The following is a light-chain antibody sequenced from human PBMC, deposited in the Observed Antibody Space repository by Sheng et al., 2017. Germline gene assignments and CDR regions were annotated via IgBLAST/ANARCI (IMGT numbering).Light chain of an antibody. Sequence: EIVMTQSPATLSVSPGERASLSCRASQNVNSYLAWYQQKPGQAPRLLIYGASTRATGIPARFSGSGSGTEFTLTISSLQSEDFAVYYCQQYYDWPPYTFGQGTKLEIK. CDR3: QQYYDWPPYT. CDR2: GAS. V-gene: IGKV3-15*01. CDR1: QNVNSY. J-gene: IGKJ2*01.